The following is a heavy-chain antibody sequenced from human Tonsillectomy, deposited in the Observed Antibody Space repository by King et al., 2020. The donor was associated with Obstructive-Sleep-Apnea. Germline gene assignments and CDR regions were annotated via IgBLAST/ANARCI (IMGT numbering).Heavy chain of an antibody. V-gene: IGHV3-23*04. J-gene: IGHJ4*02. CDR3: AKTPSSGWYVDY. D-gene: IGHD6-19*01. CDR1: GFTFSSYA. Sequence: VQLVESGGGLVQPGGSLRLSCAASGFTFSSYAMSWVRQAPGKGLEWVSVISGSGGSTYYADSVKGRFTISRDNSKNTLYVQMNSLRVEDTAVYYCAKTPSSGWYVDYWGQGTLVTVSS. CDR2: ISGSGGST.